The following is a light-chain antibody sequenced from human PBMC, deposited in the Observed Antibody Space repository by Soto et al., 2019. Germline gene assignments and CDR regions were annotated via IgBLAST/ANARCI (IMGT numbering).Light chain of an antibody. CDR3: SSYTSTTAWV. Sequence: QSALTQPASVSGSPGQSITISCTGTSSDVGGYNYVSWYQQHPGKAPKLMSYEVSNRPSGVSNRFSASKSGNTASLTISGLQAEDEADYYCSSYTSTTAWVFGGGTKFTVL. V-gene: IGLV2-14*01. CDR1: SSDVGGYNY. J-gene: IGLJ3*02. CDR2: EVS.